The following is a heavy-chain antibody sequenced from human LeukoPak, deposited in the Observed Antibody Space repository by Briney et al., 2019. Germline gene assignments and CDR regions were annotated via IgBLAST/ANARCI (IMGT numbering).Heavy chain of an antibody. CDR2: IKSKTDGGTT. V-gene: IGHV3-15*01. D-gene: IGHD3-10*01. CDR1: GFPFSNAW. Sequence: GSLSLSCAASGFPFSNAWMSWVRQAPGKGLEWVGRIKSKTDGGTTDYTAPVKGRFTISRDDSKNTLYLQMNSLKTEDTAVYYCTTGPFDYYGSASYLANGMDVWGQGTTVTVSS. J-gene: IGHJ6*02. CDR3: TTGPFDYYGSASYLANGMDV.